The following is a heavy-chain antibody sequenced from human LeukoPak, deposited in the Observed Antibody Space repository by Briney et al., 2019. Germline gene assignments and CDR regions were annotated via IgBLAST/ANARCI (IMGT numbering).Heavy chain of an antibody. V-gene: IGHV1-69*04. CDR3: AFSDNWFDP. J-gene: IGHJ5*02. CDR1: GGTFSSYA. Sequence: SVKVSCKASGGTFSSYAISWVRQAPGQGLEWVGRIIPILGIANYAQKFQGRVTITADKSTSTAYVELSSLRSEDTAVYYCAFSDNWFDPWGQGTLVTVSS. CDR2: IIPILGIA.